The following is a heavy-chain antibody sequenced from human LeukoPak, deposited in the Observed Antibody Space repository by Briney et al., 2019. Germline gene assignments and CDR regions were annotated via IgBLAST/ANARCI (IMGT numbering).Heavy chain of an antibody. J-gene: IGHJ4*02. CDR1: GFKFSNYW. V-gene: IGHV3-7*01. D-gene: IGHD3-22*01. CDR2: IKQDGSAK. CDR3: ARAQYYSDSTGYYYLHY. Sequence: PGGSLRLSCAASGFKFSNYWMSWVRQAPGKGPQWVANIKQDGSAKYYVDSVKGRFTISRDNAKNSLYLQTNSLRAEDTAVYYCARAQYYSDSTGYYYLHYWGQGTLVTVSS.